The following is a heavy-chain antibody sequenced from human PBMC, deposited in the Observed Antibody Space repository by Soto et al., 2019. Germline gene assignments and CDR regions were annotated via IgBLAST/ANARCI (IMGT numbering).Heavy chain of an antibody. CDR1: GGSFSGYY. CDR3: ANTYYNLWSGFYRGYYFDY. J-gene: IGHJ4*02. D-gene: IGHD3-3*01. CDR2: INHSGST. Sequence: QVHLQQWGAGLLKPSETLSLTCAVYGGSFSGYYWSWIRQPPGKGLEWIGEINHSGSTNYNPSLKARVTISVDTSKNQFSLKLSSVTAADTAVYFCANTYYNLWSGFYRGYYFDYWGQGTLVSVSS. V-gene: IGHV4-34*01.